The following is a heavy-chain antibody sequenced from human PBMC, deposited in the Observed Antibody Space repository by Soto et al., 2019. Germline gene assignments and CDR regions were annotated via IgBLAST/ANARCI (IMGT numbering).Heavy chain of an antibody. V-gene: IGHV3-11*01. CDR2: ISSSGSTI. CDR1: GCTFIDHY. CDR3: SYYEFWSGYLGY. Sequence: RLPKAASGCTFIDHYISWIRQAPGKGLEWVSYISSSGSTIYYADSVKGRFTISRDNAKNSLYLQMNSLRAEDTAVYYCSYYEFWSGYLGYWGQGTLVTVSS. D-gene: IGHD3-3*01. J-gene: IGHJ4*02.